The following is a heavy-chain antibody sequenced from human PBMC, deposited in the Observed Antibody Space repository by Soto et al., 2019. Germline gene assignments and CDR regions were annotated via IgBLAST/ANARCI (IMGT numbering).Heavy chain of an antibody. Sequence: SETLSLTCTVSGGSISSYYWSWIRQPPGKGLEWIGYIYYSGSTNYNPSLKSRVTISVDTSKNQFSLKLSSVTAADTAVYYCARLSPATILFDYWGQGTLVTVCS. CDR1: GGSISSYY. D-gene: IGHD5-12*01. V-gene: IGHV4-59*08. CDR3: ARLSPATILFDY. J-gene: IGHJ4*02. CDR2: IYYSGST.